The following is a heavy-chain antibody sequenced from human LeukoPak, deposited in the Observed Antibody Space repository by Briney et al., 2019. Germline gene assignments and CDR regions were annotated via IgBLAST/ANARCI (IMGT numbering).Heavy chain of an antibody. CDR3: ARVTLTGYYAFDY. CDR2: ISSSSSYI. V-gene: IGHV3-21*01. CDR1: GFTFSSYN. Sequence: GGSLRLSCAASGFTFSSYNMNWVRQAPGKGLEWVSSISSSSSYIYYTGSVKGRFTISRDNAKNSLYLQMNSLRAEDTAVYYCARVTLTGYYAFDYWGQGTLVTVSS. D-gene: IGHD3-9*01. J-gene: IGHJ4*02.